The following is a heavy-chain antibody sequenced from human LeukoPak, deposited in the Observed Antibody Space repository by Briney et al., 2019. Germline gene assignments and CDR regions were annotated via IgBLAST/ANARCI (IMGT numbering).Heavy chain of an antibody. D-gene: IGHD5-12*01. CDR1: GYTFTSYD. V-gene: IGHV1-8*01. Sequence: ASVKVSCKASGYTFTSYDINWVRQATGQGLEWMGWMNPNSVKTGYAQKFQGRVTMTRNTSISTAYMELSSLRSEDTAVYYCGRRKNSGYDFDYWGQRTLVTASS. CDR3: GRRKNSGYDFDY. CDR2: MNPNSVKT. J-gene: IGHJ4*02.